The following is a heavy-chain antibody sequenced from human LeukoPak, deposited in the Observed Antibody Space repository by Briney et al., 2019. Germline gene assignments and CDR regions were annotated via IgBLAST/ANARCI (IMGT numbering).Heavy chain of an antibody. J-gene: IGHJ4*02. CDR1: RFSVSRNY. CDR2: IHTGGTT. Sequence: GGSLRLSCAASRFSVSRNYMSWVSQAPGKGLEWVSVIHTGGTTYYADSVKGRFTISSDNSENTLYLQMNSLRAEDTAVYYCTMNYDSRGYYLDYWGQGTLVTVSS. V-gene: IGHV3-66*01. D-gene: IGHD3-22*01. CDR3: TMNYDSRGYYLDY.